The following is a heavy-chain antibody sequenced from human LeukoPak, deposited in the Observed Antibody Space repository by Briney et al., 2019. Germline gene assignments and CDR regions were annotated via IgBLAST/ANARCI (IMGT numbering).Heavy chain of an antibody. Sequence: GGSLRLSCAASGFTFSSYEMNWVRQAPGKGLEWVSYISSSGSTIYYADSVKGRFTISRDNAKNSLYLQMNSLRAEDTAVYYCARDSGYSYGYGRYFDYWGQGTLVTVPS. V-gene: IGHV3-48*03. CDR3: ARDSGYSYGYGRYFDY. J-gene: IGHJ4*02. CDR2: ISSSGSTI. D-gene: IGHD5-18*01. CDR1: GFTFSSYE.